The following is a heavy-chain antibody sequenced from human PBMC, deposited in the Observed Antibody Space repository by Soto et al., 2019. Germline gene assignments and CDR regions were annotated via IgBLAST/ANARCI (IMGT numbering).Heavy chain of an antibody. D-gene: IGHD3-3*01. CDR1: GFTFSNAW. V-gene: IGHV3-15*01. CDR3: STFYDFWSGYYP. CDR2: IKSKTDGGTT. J-gene: IGHJ5*02. Sequence: EVQLVESGGGLVKPGGSLRLSCAASGFTFSNAWMSWVRQAPGKGLEWVGRIKSKTDGGTTDYAARVKGRFTISRDDSKNTLYLQMNSLKTEDTAVYYCSTFYDFWSGYYPWGQGTLVTVSS.